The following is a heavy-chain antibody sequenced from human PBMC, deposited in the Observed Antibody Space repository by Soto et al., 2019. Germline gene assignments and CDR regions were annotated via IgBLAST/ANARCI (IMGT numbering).Heavy chain of an antibody. J-gene: IGHJ6*02. Sequence: QVQLQESGPGLVKPSGTLSLTCAVSGGSISSGHWWSWVRQPPGKGLEWIGEIYHSGSTNYNPSLKSRVPISVDQSKNHVSLRLSSVTAADTAVYYCARHRAAAAPYYYFDAMDVWGQGTTVTVSS. D-gene: IGHD6-13*01. CDR1: GGSISSGHW. CDR2: IYHSGST. CDR3: ARHRAAAAPYYYFDAMDV. V-gene: IGHV4-4*02.